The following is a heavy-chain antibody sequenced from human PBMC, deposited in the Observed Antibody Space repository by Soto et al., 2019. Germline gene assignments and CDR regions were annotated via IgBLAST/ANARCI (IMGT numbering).Heavy chain of an antibody. CDR3: VKGEYFDFRTRHTLFDF. Sequence: GGSLTLSCAASGFTFSIHWMHWLRQVPGRGLVGVSRSSHDGSNIGYADSVNGRFTISRDDGKHTLYLQMYSLRAEDTAVYYCVKGEYFDFRTRHTLFDFRGLGTLVPVSS. CDR2: SSHDGSNI. CDR1: GFTFSIHW. D-gene: IGHD3-3*01. J-gene: IGHJ4*02. V-gene: IGHV3-74*01.